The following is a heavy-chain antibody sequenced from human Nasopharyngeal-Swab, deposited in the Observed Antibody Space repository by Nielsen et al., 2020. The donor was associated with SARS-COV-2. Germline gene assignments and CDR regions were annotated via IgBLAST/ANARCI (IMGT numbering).Heavy chain of an antibody. D-gene: IGHD3-22*01. CDR1: GFTFSSYE. CDR2: ISSSGSTI. J-gene: IGHJ4*02. V-gene: IGHV3-48*03. CDR3: ARVGLHYYDSSGPFDY. Sequence: GESLKISCAASGFTFSSYEMNWVRQAPGKGLEWVSYISSSGSTIYYADSVKGRFTISRDNAKNSLYLQMNSLRAEDTAVYYCARVGLHYYDSSGPFDYWGQGTLDTVSS.